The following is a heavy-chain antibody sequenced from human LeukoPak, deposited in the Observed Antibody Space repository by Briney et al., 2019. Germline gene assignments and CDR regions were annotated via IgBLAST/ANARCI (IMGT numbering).Heavy chain of an antibody. V-gene: IGHV6-1*01. J-gene: IGHJ4*02. CDR1: GDSLSSNSAA. CDR3: ARDPSDYVCGSYRWYYFDY. CDR2: TYYRSKWYN. Sequence: SQTLSLTCAISGDSLSSNSAAWNWIRQSPSRGLEWLGRTYYRSKWYNDYAVSVKSRITINPDTSKNQFSLQLNSVTPEDTAVYYCARDPSDYVCGSYRWYYFDYWGQGTLVTVSS. D-gene: IGHD3-16*02.